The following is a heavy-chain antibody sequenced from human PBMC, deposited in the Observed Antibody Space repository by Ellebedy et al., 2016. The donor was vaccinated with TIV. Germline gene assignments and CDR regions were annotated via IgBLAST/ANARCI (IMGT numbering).Heavy chain of an antibody. V-gene: IGHV5-51*01. Sequence: GESLKISCKGSGYSFTSSWIGWVRQMPGKGLEWMGIIYPGDSDTRYSPSFQGQVTISADKSISTAYLQWSSLKASDTAMYYCAIAGRGYSYGKINWFDPWGQGTLVTVSS. J-gene: IGHJ5*02. CDR2: IYPGDSDT. CDR3: AIAGRGYSYGKINWFDP. CDR1: GYSFTSSW. D-gene: IGHD5-18*01.